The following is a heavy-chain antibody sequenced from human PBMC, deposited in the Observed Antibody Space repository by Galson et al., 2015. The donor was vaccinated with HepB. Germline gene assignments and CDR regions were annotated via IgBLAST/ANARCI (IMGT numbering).Heavy chain of an antibody. Sequence: SLRLSCAASGFTFDDYAMHWVRQAPGKGLEWVSGISWNSGSIGYADSVKGRFTISRDNAKNSLYLQMNSLRAEDTALYYCAKDMGYSGSYYRSLDAFDIWGQGTMVTVSS. D-gene: IGHD1-26*01. J-gene: IGHJ3*02. CDR1: GFTFDDYA. CDR3: AKDMGYSGSYYRSLDAFDI. CDR2: ISWNSGSI. V-gene: IGHV3-9*01.